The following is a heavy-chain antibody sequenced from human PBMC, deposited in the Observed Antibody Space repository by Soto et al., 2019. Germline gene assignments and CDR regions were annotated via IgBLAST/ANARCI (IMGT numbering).Heavy chain of an antibody. CDR1: GFTFSADA. D-gene: IGHD1-1*01. CDR2: IHGGGGAT. V-gene: IGHV3-23*01. J-gene: IGHJ2*01. CDR3: AKFKGHPLEYWYFDF. Sequence: EVQLLESGGGLVQPGGSLRLSCAASGFTFSADAMSWVRQAPGKGLEWVSTIHGGGGATHYADSVKGRFTISRDDTKNPLYVQMNSLRDEDTAVYYCAKFKGHPLEYWYFDFWGRGTLVTVSS.